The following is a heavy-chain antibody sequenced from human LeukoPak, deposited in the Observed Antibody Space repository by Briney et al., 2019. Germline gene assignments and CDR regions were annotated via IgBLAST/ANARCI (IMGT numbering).Heavy chain of an antibody. D-gene: IGHD3-10*01. CDR2: ISAYNGNT. CDR3: ARVRYGSGSYIYYYGMDV. Sequence: ASVKVSCKASGYTFTSYGISWVRQAPGQGLEWMGWISAYNGNTNYAQKLQGRVTMTTDTSTSTAYMELRSLRSDDTAVYYCARVRYGSGSYIYYYGMDVWGQGTTVTVSS. CDR1: GYTFTSYG. V-gene: IGHV1-18*01. J-gene: IGHJ6*02.